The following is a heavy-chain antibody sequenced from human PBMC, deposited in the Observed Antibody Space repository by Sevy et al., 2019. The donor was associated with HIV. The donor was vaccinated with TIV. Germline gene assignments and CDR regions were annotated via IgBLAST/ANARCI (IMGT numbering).Heavy chain of an antibody. D-gene: IGHD6-13*01. CDR2: ISGSGGST. CDR3: AKEGGYRSPSLAN. Sequence: GGSLRLSCAASGFTFSSYAMTWVRQAPGKGLEWVSLISGSGGSTFYADSVKGRFTISRDNSKNTLYLQMNSLRADDTAVHYCAKEGGYRSPSLANWGQGTLVTVSS. J-gene: IGHJ4*02. CDR1: GFTFSSYA. V-gene: IGHV3-23*01.